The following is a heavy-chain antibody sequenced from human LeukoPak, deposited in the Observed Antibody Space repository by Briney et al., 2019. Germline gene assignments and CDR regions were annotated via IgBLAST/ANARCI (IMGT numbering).Heavy chain of an antibody. V-gene: IGHV3-48*04. CDR2: ISSSGSTI. CDR1: GFTFSTYN. J-gene: IGHJ4*02. CDR3: AREVSVTNFDY. D-gene: IGHD4-17*01. Sequence: PGGSLRLSCAASGFTFSTYNMNWVRQAPGKGLEWVSYISSSGSTIYYADSVKGRFTISRDNAKNSLYLQMNSLRAEDTAVYYCAREVSVTNFDYWGQGTLVTVSS.